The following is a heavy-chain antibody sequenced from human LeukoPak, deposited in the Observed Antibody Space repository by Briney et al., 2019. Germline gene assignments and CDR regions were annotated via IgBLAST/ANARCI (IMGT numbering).Heavy chain of an antibody. CDR2: ISNSGTTM. CDR3: ARHARVAGFDY. CDR1: RFTFSDFY. V-gene: IGHV3-11*04. J-gene: IGHJ4*02. D-gene: IGHD6-19*01. Sequence: GGSLRLSCAASRFTFSDFYMSWIRQAPGKGLEWISYISNSGTTMYYADSVKGRFTISRDNAKNSLYLQMNSLRAEDTAVYYCARHARVAGFDYWGLGTLVTVSS.